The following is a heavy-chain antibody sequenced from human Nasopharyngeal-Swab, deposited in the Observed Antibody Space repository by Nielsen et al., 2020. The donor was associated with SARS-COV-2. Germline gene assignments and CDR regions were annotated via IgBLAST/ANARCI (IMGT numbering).Heavy chain of an antibody. CDR2: ISSSSSTI. CDR1: GFTFSSYA. J-gene: IGHJ4*02. CDR3: ARGDYYDSSGYYTY. V-gene: IGHV3-48*04. D-gene: IGHD3-22*01. Sequence: GGSLRLSCAASGFTFSSYAMSWVRQAPGKGLEWVSYISSSSSTIYYADSVKGRFTISRDNAKNSLYLQMNSLRAEDTAVYYCARGDYYDSSGYYTYWGQGTLVTVSS.